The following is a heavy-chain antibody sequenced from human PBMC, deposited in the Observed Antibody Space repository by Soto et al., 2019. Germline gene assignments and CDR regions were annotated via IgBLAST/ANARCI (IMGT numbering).Heavy chain of an antibody. D-gene: IGHD3-3*01. Sequence: SETLSLTCTVSGGSISSYYWSWIRQPPGKGLEWIGYIYYSGSTNYNPSLKSRVTISVDTSKNQFSLKLSSVTAADTAVYYCARHIRFLEWFKLDASEILGQGTIDTVSS. CDR1: GGSISSYY. CDR2: IYYSGST. V-gene: IGHV4-59*08. J-gene: IGHJ3*02. CDR3: ARHIRFLEWFKLDASEI.